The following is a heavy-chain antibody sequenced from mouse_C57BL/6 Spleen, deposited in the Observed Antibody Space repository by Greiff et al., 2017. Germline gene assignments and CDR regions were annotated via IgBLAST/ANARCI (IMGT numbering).Heavy chain of an antibody. CDR2: IDPEDGDT. CDR3: TTGANYYAMDD. V-gene: IGHV14-1*01. Sequence: VHVKQSGAELVRPGASVKLSCTASGFNIKDYYMHWVKQRPEQGLEWIGRIDPEDGDTEYAPKFQGKATMTADTSSNTAYLQLSSLTSEDTAVYYCTTGANYYAMDDWGQGTSVTVSS. CDR1: GFNIKDYY. J-gene: IGHJ4*01.